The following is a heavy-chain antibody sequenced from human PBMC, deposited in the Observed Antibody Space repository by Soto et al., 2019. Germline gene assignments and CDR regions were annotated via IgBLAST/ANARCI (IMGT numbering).Heavy chain of an antibody. CDR3: ASSYYYASSGYLPPGAMDV. CDR1: GGSISSYY. D-gene: IGHD3-22*01. V-gene: IGHV4-59*01. J-gene: IGHJ6*02. Sequence: SETLSLTCTVSGGSISSYYWSWIRQPPGKGLEWIGYIYYSGSTNYNPSLKSRVTISVDTSKNPFSLKLSSVTAADTAVYYCASSYYYASSGYLPPGAMDVWGQGTTVTVSS. CDR2: IYYSGST.